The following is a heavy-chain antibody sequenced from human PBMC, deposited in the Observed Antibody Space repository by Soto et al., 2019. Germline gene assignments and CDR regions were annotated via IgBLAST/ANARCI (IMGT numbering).Heavy chain of an antibody. D-gene: IGHD2-2*01. J-gene: IGHJ6*02. Sequence: QVQLVPSGAEAKQPGSSVKVSCMTSGGTFSSYAIRWVRQDPGQGLEWMGGIGPLFRTTNYAQKFQGRVNITADTSMYTVYMVLSVLRSGDTAVKYCARGVFSITWTNLLSRSGLDVFCQVTTFTVSS. CDR2: IGPLFRTT. V-gene: IGHV1-69*06. CDR3: ARGVFSITWTNLLSRSGLDV. CDR1: GGTFSSYA.